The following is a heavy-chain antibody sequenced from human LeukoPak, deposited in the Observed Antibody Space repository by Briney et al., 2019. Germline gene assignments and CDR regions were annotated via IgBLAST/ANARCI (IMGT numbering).Heavy chain of an antibody. D-gene: IGHD2-15*01. CDR3: ARDYGSGGFAFDV. Sequence: PSETLSLTCTGSGCTLSTYYWSWLRQPPGKGLEWIGYIYHSGSTNYNPSLTSRVTISIDAFKNQFSLRLSSVTAADTAVYYCARDYGSGGFAFDVWGQGTMVTVSS. CDR1: GCTLSTYY. V-gene: IGHV4-59*01. J-gene: IGHJ3*01. CDR2: IYHSGST.